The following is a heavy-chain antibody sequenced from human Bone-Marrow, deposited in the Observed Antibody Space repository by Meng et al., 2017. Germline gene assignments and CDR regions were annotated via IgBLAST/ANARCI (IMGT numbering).Heavy chain of an antibody. Sequence: GGSLRLSCAVSGVSFSGSDIHWVRQAPGKGLEWVGRIKSKTDGGTTDYAAPVKGRFTISRDDSKNTLYLQMNSLKTEDTAVYYCTTEFVDAFDIWGQGTMVTVSS. CDR1: GVSFSGSD. D-gene: IGHD2-21*01. CDR3: TTEFVDAFDI. V-gene: IGHV3-15*01. J-gene: IGHJ3*02. CDR2: IKSKTDGGTT.